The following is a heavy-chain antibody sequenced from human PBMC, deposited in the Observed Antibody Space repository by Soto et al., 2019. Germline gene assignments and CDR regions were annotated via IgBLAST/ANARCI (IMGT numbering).Heavy chain of an antibody. Sequence: QVQLQESGPGLVKPSQTLSLTCTVSGDSIGTGGYYWDWIRQHPGKGPEWIGYIHYSGSTYYNPSLKSRLTISIDTSNNQFSLLLSSVTAADTAVYYCATDHDDISGRTPLLFDSWGQGTLVTVSS. D-gene: IGHD3-22*01. CDR1: GDSIGTGGYY. J-gene: IGHJ4*02. CDR3: ATDHDDISGRTPLLFDS. V-gene: IGHV4-31*03. CDR2: IHYSGST.